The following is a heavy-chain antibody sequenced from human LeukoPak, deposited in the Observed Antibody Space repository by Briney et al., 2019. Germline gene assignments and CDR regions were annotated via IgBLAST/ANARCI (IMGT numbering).Heavy chain of an antibody. CDR1: GITLSNYG. J-gene: IGHJ4*02. CDR2: ISDRGGST. V-gene: IGHV3-23*01. D-gene: IGHD2-2*01. Sequence: PGGSLRLSCVVSGITLSNYGMSWVRQAPGKGLEWVAGISDRGGSTNYADSVKGRFTISRDNPKNTLYLQMNSLRAEDTAVYYCARARMGRQHYFDYWGQGTLVTVSS. CDR3: ARARMGRQHYFDY.